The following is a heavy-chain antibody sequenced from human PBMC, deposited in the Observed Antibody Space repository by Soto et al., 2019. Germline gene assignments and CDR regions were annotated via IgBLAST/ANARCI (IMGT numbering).Heavy chain of an antibody. CDR3: ARLGNYDILTGYSFSIDY. V-gene: IGHV5-10-1*01. J-gene: IGHJ4*02. D-gene: IGHD3-9*01. Sequence: GESLKISCKGSGYSFTSYWISWVRQMPGKGLEWMGRIDPSDSYTNYSPSFQGHVTISADKSISTAYLQWSSLKASDTAMYYCARLGNYDILTGYSFSIDYWGQGTLVTVSS. CDR2: IDPSDSYT. CDR1: GYSFTSYW.